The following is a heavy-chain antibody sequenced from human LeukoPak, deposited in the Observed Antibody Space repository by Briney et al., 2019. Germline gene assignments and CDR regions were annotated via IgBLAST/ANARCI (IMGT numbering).Heavy chain of an antibody. J-gene: IGHJ4*02. V-gene: IGHV3-23*01. Sequence: PGGSLRLSCAASGFTFSNYKMNWVRQAPGKGLEWVSAISGSGGSTYYADSVKGRFTISRDNSKNTLYLQMNSLRAEDTAVYYCAKDRLPYYDSSGYWGQGTLVTVSS. CDR1: GFTFSNYK. CDR2: ISGSGGST. D-gene: IGHD3-22*01. CDR3: AKDRLPYYDSSGY.